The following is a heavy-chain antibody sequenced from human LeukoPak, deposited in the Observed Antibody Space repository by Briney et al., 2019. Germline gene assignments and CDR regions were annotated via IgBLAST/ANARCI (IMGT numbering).Heavy chain of an antibody. D-gene: IGHD3-3*01. Sequence: WASVKISCKASGGTFSSYAISWVRQVPGQGLEWMGGIIPIFGTANYAQKFQGRVTITADESTSTAYMELSSLRSEDTAVYYCARALYYDFWSGSSPHYYYGMDVWGQGTTVTVSS. CDR2: IIPIFGTA. CDR3: ARALYYDFWSGSSPHYYYGMDV. J-gene: IGHJ6*02. CDR1: GGTFSSYA. V-gene: IGHV1-69*13.